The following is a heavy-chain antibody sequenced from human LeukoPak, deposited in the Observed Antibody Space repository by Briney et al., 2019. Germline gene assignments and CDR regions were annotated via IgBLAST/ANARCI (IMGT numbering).Heavy chain of an antibody. J-gene: IGHJ4*02. CDR1: GFTFSSYA. CDR3: AKDGPGVVPSAIMYYFDY. Sequence: TGGSLRLSCAASGFTFSSYAIHWVRQAPGKGLEWVAVISSSGTNQYYVDSVKGRFTISRDNSKNTLFLQMNSVRTEDTALYYCAKDGPGVVPSAIMYYFDYWGQGTLVTVSS. D-gene: IGHD2-2*01. V-gene: IGHV3-30*04. CDR2: ISSSGTNQ.